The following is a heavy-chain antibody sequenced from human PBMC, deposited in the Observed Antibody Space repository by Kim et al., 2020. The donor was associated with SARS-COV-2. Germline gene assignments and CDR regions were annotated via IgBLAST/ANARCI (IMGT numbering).Heavy chain of an antibody. CDR2: IWYDGSNK. Sequence: GGSLRLSCAASGFTFGDYGMHWVRQAPGKGLEWVAVIWYDGSNKYYADSVKGRFTISRDNSKNTLYLQMNSLRAEDTAVYYCAREYRLVGVVNINYYCYYMDVWGKGTLVTVSS. CDR1: GFTFGDYG. CDR3: AREYRLVGVVNINYYCYYMDV. V-gene: IGHV3-33*01. J-gene: IGHJ6*03. D-gene: IGHD3-3*01.